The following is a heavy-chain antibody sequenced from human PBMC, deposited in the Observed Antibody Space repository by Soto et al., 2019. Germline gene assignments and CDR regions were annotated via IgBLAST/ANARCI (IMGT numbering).Heavy chain of an antibody. CDR3: AREFPSYESSDSYFDY. J-gene: IGHJ4*02. CDR1: GDSVSGNSAA. Sequence: QTLSLTCAISGDSVSGNSAAWNWIRQSPSRGLEWLGRTYYRSKRYNDYAVSVKSRITVTPDTSKNQFSLHLNSVTPEDTAVYYCAREFPSYESSDSYFDYWGQGALVTVSS. D-gene: IGHD3-22*01. V-gene: IGHV6-1*01. CDR2: TYYRSKRYN.